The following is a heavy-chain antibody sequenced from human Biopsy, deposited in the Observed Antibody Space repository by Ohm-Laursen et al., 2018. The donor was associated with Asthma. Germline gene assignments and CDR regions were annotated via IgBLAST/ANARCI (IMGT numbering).Heavy chain of an antibody. CDR2: IYSGGTS. CDR1: GFTVSRDH. D-gene: IGHD6-19*01. Sequence: SLRLSCAASGFTVSRDHMFWVRQAPGKGLEWVSVIYSGGTSDTADSVRGRFTISRDFYKNTVYLQMDSLRAEDTAVYYCARGDSSGWSHYYFDYWGQGTLVTVSS. V-gene: IGHV3-53*01. J-gene: IGHJ4*02. CDR3: ARGDSSGWSHYYFDY.